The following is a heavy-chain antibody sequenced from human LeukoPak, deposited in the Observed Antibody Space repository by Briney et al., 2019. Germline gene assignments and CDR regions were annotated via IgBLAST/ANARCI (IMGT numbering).Heavy chain of an antibody. CDR2: INPNSGGT. D-gene: IGHD7-27*01. Sequence: GASVKVSCKASGYTFTDYFIHWVRQAPGQGFEGMGRINPNSGGTDDAQNFQGRVTMTRDTYISTAYMELSRLRSDDTAVYYCARDLPSTSNWELDYWGQGTLVTVSS. J-gene: IGHJ4*02. V-gene: IGHV1-2*06. CDR3: ARDLPSTSNWELDY. CDR1: GYTFTDYF.